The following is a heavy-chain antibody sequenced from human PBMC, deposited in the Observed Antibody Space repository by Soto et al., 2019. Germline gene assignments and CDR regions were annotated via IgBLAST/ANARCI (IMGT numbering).Heavy chain of an antibody. J-gene: IGHJ4*02. CDR1: GGTFSSYA. CDR3: VIVVAIPGYPDN. CDR2: IVPIVDTS. D-gene: IGHD5-12*01. Sequence: QVQLVQSGAEVRQPASSVKVSCKTSGGTFSSYAISWVRQAPGQGLEWMGGIVPIVDTSTYAQKFQGRVTINADESTSTVYMELSSLRSDDTAVYYCVIVVAIPGYPDNWGQGTLVTVSS. V-gene: IGHV1-69*12.